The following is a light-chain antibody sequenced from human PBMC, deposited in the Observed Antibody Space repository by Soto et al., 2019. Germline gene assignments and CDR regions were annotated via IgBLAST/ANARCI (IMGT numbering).Light chain of an antibody. Sequence: QSVLTQPASVSGSPGQSITISCTGTSSDVGAYNYVSWYRQHPAKVPKLMIYDVNNRPSGVSDRFSGSKSGNTASLTISGLQAEDEADYYCYSYTSSSTYVFGTGTKVTVL. CDR2: DVN. V-gene: IGLV2-14*01. CDR3: YSYTSSSTYV. CDR1: SSDVGAYNY. J-gene: IGLJ1*01.